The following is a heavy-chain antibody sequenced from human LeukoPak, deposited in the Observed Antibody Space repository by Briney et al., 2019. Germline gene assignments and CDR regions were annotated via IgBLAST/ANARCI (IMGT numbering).Heavy chain of an antibody. J-gene: IGHJ4*02. V-gene: IGHV3-48*03. D-gene: IGHD1-26*01. CDR1: GFTFSSYE. CDR2: ISSSDGTI. Sequence: GGSLRLSCAASGFTFSSYEMNWVRQAPGKGLEWVSYISSSDGTIYYADSVKGRFTISRDNAKNSLFLQMNSLRAEDTAVYYCARSMIVGATRSGYFNSWGQGTLVTVSS. CDR3: ARSMIVGATRSGYFNS.